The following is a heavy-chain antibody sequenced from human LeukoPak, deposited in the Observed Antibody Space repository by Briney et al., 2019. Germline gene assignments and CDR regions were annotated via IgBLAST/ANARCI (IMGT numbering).Heavy chain of an antibody. V-gene: IGHV3-30-3*01. D-gene: IGHD3-3*01. CDR3: ARDSSYYDFWSGYYTRRPTNTFDY. CDR2: ISYDGSNK. Sequence: GGSLRLSCAASGFTFSSYAMHWVRQAPGKGLEWVAVISYDGSNKYYADSVKGRFTISRDNSKNTLYLQMNSLRAEDTAVYYCARDSSYYDFWSGYYTRRPTNTFDYWGQGTLVTVSS. J-gene: IGHJ4*02. CDR1: GFTFSSYA.